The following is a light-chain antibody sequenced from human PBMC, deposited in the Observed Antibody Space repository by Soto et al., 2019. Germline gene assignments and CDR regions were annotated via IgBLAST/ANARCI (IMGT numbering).Light chain of an antibody. CDR2: DAS. CDR1: QAISSA. J-gene: IGKJ4*01. Sequence: AIQLTQSPSSLSASVGDRVTITCRASQAISSALAWYQQKSGKAPKLLIYDASTLEGGVPSRFIGSGSGTDFTLTISSLQHEDFATYYCQQFNNYPSFGGGTKVEIK. V-gene: IGKV1D-13*01. CDR3: QQFNNYPS.